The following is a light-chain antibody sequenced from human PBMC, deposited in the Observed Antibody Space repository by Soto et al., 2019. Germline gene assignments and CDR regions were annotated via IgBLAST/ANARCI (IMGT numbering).Light chain of an antibody. CDR3: QQRYSNPRT. V-gene: IGKV1-39*01. CDR1: QSISTY. J-gene: IGKJ2*01. CDR2: APS. Sequence: DIQMTQSPSSLSASVGDRVTITCRASQSISTYLNWYQQSPGKAPMLLIFAPSSLQSGVPSRFIGSGSGTNVILTIISLQPEDFATYYFQQRYSNPRTFGQGTQLEIK.